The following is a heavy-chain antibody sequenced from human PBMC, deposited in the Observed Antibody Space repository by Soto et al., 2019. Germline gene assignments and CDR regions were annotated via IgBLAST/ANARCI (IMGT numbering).Heavy chain of an antibody. Sequence: SETLSLTCTVSGGSISSGGYYWSWIRQHPGKGLEWIGYIYYSGSTYYNPSLKSRVTISVDTSKNQLSLKLSSVTAADTAVYYCARDRGYYDSSGYYENWFDPWGQGTLVTVS. CDR3: ARDRGYYDSSGYYENWFDP. D-gene: IGHD3-22*01. CDR1: GGSISSGGYY. J-gene: IGHJ5*02. V-gene: IGHV4-31*03. CDR2: IYYSGST.